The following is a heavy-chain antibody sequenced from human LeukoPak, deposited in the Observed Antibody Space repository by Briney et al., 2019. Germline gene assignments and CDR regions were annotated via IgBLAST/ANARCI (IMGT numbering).Heavy chain of an antibody. D-gene: IGHD3-9*01. CDR3: ARARGDYDILTGYHTRYYFDY. CDR1: GYTFTGYY. CDR2: INPNSGGT. V-gene: IGHV1-2*02. J-gene: IGHJ4*02. Sequence: ASVKVSCKASGYTFTGYYMHWVRQAPGQGLEWMGWINPNSGGTNYAQNFQGRVTMTRDTSISTAYMELSRLRSDDTAVYYCARARGDYDILTGYHTRYYFDYWGQGTLVTVSS.